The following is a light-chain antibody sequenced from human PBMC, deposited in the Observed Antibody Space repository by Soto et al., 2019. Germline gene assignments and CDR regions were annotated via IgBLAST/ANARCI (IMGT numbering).Light chain of an antibody. Sequence: QSALTQPASVSGSPGQSIAISCTGTSSDVGSYNIVSWYQHHPGKAPKLLIYEVSQRPSEVSNRFSGSKSGNTASLTISGLQAEDEADYYCCSYAGSNTFHVFGTGTKVTVL. J-gene: IGLJ1*01. CDR1: SSDVGSYNI. V-gene: IGLV2-23*02. CDR3: CSYAGSNTFHV. CDR2: EVS.